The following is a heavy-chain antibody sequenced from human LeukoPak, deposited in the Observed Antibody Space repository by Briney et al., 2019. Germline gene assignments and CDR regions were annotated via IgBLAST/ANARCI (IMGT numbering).Heavy chain of an antibody. CDR2: IFYSGNT. V-gene: IGHV4-39*07. CDR1: GASISSSGYY. D-gene: IGHD4-17*01. Sequence: SETLSLTCTVSGASISSSGYYWGWIRQPPGKGLEWIASIFYSGNTYYNPSLKSRVTISVDTSKNQFSLKLSSVTAADTAVYYCARVRTSTVTYYYYYYGMDVWGQGTTVTVSS. CDR3: ARVRTSTVTYYYYYYGMDV. J-gene: IGHJ6*02.